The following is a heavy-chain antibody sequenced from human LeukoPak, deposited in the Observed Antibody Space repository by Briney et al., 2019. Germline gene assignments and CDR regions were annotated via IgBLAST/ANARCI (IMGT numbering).Heavy chain of an antibody. CDR3: ARKPSGGYGDYGQLDY. J-gene: IGHJ4*02. CDR1: GGTFSSYA. V-gene: IGHV1-69*01. D-gene: IGHD4-17*01. CDR2: IIPIFGTA. Sequence: SVKVSCKASGGTFSSYAISWVRQAPGQGLEWMGGIIPIFGTANYAQKFQGRVTITADESTSTAYMELSSLRSEDTVVYYCARKPSGGYGDYGQLDYWGQGTLVTVSS.